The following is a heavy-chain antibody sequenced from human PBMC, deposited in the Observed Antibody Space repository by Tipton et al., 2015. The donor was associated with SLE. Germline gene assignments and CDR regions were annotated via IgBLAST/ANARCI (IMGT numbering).Heavy chain of an antibody. CDR1: GFTFSSYS. CDR3: AREGGIAVAGYYYYGMDV. D-gene: IGHD6-19*01. J-gene: IGHJ6*02. CDR2: ISSSSSYI. Sequence: SLRLSCAASGFTFSSYSMNWVRQAPGKGLEWVSSISSSSSYIYYADSVKGRFTISRDNAKNSLYLQMNSLRAEDTAVYYCAREGGIAVAGYYYYGMDVWGQGTTVTVSS. V-gene: IGHV3-21*03.